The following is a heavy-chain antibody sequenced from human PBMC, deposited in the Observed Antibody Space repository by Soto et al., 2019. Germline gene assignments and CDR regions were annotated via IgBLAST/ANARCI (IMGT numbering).Heavy chain of an antibody. Sequence: GSLRLSCAASGFTFTDYAMHWVRQAPGKGLEWVTVISLDGSVKYYADSVRGRFTISRDISKNTLYLQMNSLRPDDTAVYYCARHNGANHLYYFDYWGQGPQAAVSS. J-gene: IGHJ4*02. D-gene: IGHD4-17*01. CDR2: ISLDGSVK. V-gene: IGHV3-30-3*01. CDR1: GFTFTDYA. CDR3: ARHNGANHLYYFDY.